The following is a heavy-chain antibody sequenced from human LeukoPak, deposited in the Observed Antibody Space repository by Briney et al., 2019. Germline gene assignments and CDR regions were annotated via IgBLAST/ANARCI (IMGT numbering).Heavy chain of an antibody. Sequence: RRSLRLSCAASGFAFSSYGVHWVRQAPGKGLGGVAVISYDGSNKYSADSVKGRFTRSRDNSQNKLYLQMNSLRAEDTAVYYCAKDPNLRAMIVASNWFDPWGQGTLVTVSS. CDR1: GFAFSSYG. D-gene: IGHD3-22*01. CDR3: AKDPNLRAMIVASNWFDP. V-gene: IGHV3-30*18. J-gene: IGHJ5*02. CDR2: ISYDGSNK.